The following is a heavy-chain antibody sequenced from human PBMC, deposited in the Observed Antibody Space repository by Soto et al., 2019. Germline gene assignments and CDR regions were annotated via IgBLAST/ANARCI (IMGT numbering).Heavy chain of an antibody. J-gene: IGHJ6*02. Sequence: ASVKVSCKASGYTFTGYYMHWVRQAPGQGLEWMGWINPNSGGTNYAQKFQGWVTMTRDTSISTAYMELSRLRSDDTAVYYCARSSIAARPESYYYYYGMEVWGQGTTVTVSS. D-gene: IGHD6-6*01. CDR3: ARSSIAARPESYYYYYGMEV. CDR1: GYTFTGYY. V-gene: IGHV1-2*04. CDR2: INPNSGGT.